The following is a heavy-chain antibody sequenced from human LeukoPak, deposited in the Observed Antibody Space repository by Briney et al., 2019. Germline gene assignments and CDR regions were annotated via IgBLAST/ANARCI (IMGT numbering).Heavy chain of an antibody. V-gene: IGHV3-48*04. CDR3: ARDSGSSYRIKRSRRHYYMDV. CDR2: ISSSGSTI. D-gene: IGHD3-10*01. J-gene: IGHJ6*03. Sequence: PGGSLRLSCAASGFTFSSYSMNWVRQAPGKGLEWVSYISSSGSTIYYADSVKGRFTISRDNAKNSLYLQMNSLRAEDTAVYYCARDSGSSYRIKRSRRHYYMDVWGKGTTVTISS. CDR1: GFTFSSYS.